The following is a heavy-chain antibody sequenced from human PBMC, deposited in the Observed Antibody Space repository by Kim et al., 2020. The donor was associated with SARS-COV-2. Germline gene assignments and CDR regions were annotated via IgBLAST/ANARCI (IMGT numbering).Heavy chain of an antibody. Sequence: ASVKVSCKASGYTFTSYAMNWVRQAPGQGLEWMGWINTNTGNPTYAQGFTGRFVFSLDTSVSTAYLQISSLKAEDTAVYYCARDLLWPYLNWFDPWGQGTRVTLSS. J-gene: IGHJ5*02. CDR2: INTNTGNP. V-gene: IGHV7-4-1*02. CDR1: GYTFTSYA. CDR3: ARDLLWPYLNWFDP. D-gene: IGHD2-21*01.